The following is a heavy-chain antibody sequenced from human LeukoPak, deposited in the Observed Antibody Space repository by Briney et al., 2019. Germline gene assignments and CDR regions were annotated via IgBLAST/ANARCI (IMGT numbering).Heavy chain of an antibody. J-gene: IGHJ1*01. CDR1: GGSISSYY. Sequence: NPSETLSLTCTVSGGSISSYYWSWIRQPPGKGLEWIGYIYYSGSTNYNPSLKSRVTISVDRSKNQFSLKLSSVTAADTAVYYCAGSPIYDYVWGSYRPEYFQHWGQGTLVTVSS. V-gene: IGHV4-59*12. D-gene: IGHD3-16*02. CDR3: AGSPIYDYVWGSYRPEYFQH. CDR2: IYYSGST.